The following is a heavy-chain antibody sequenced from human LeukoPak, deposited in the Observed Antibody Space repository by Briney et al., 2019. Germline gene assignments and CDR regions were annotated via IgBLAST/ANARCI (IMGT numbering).Heavy chain of an antibody. CDR2: INPNSGGT. Sequence: ASVKVSCKASGYTFTGYYMHWVRQAPGQGLEWMGWINPNSGGTNYAQQFQGRVTMTRDTSTSTVYMDLSSLRSEDTAMYYCARLQSGSMTFDIWGQGTMVTVSS. V-gene: IGHV1-2*02. CDR1: GYTFTGYY. CDR3: ARLQSGSMTFDI. J-gene: IGHJ3*02. D-gene: IGHD1-26*01.